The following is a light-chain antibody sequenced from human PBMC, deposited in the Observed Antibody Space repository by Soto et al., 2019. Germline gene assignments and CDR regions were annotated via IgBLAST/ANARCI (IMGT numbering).Light chain of an antibody. CDR3: SSYAGSNNLGV. J-gene: IGLJ1*01. Sequence: SALTQPPSANGSPGQSVTISCTGTSSDVGAYSYVSWYQHHPGKAPKLMVYEVSKRPSGVPDRFSGSKSGDTASLTVSGFQAENEADYYCSSYAGSNNLGVFGTGTKVTVL. V-gene: IGLV2-8*01. CDR2: EVS. CDR1: SSDVGAYSY.